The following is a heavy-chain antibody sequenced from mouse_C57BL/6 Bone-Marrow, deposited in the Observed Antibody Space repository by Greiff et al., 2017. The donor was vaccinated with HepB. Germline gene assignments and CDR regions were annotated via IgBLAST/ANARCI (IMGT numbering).Heavy chain of an antibody. CDR1: GYTFTSYW. CDR2: IYPGSGST. Sequence: QVQLQQPGAELVKPGASVKMSCKASGYTFTSYWITWVKQRPGQGLEWIGDIYPGSGSTNYNEKFKSKATLTVDTSSSTAYMQLSSLTSEDSAVYYCARERITTVVATGFDYWGQGTTLTVSS. J-gene: IGHJ2*01. CDR3: ARERITTVVATGFDY. V-gene: IGHV1-55*01. D-gene: IGHD1-1*01.